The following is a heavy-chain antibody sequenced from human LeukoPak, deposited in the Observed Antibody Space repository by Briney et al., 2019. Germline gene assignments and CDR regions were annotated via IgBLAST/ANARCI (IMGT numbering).Heavy chain of an antibody. D-gene: IGHD1-26*01. Sequence: SVTVSCKASGGTFSGYAISWVRQAPGQGLEWMGGIITIFGTANYAQKFQGRVTITTDESTSTAYMELSSLRSEDTAVYYCARAQGGIVGATRHYYYCMDVWGKGTTVTVSS. V-gene: IGHV1-69*05. CDR3: ARAQGGIVGATRHYYYCMDV. J-gene: IGHJ6*03. CDR2: IITIFGTA. CDR1: GGTFSGYA.